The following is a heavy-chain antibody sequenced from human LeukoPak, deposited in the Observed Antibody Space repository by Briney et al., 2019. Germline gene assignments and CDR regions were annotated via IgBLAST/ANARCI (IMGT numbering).Heavy chain of an antibody. CDR3: AKIIREMPSRSGVGY. Sequence: GGSLRLSCAASGFTFSSYEMNWVRQAPGKGLEWVSYISSSGSTIYYADSAKGRFTISRDNSKNTLYLQMNSLRAEDTAVYYCAKIIREMPSRSGVGYWGQGTLVTVSP. D-gene: IGHD5-24*01. CDR1: GFTFSSYE. J-gene: IGHJ4*02. V-gene: IGHV3-48*03. CDR2: ISSSGSTI.